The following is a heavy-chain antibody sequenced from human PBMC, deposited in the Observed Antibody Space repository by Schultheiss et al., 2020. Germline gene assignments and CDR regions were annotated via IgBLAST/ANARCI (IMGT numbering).Heavy chain of an antibody. CDR3: ARDLGAYYYYGMDV. CDR2: ISGSGGST. J-gene: IGHJ6*02. Sequence: GGSLRLSCAASGFTLSSYAMSWVRLAPGKGLEWVSAISGSGGSTYYADSVKGRFTISRDNAKNSLYLQMNSLRAEDTAVYYCARDLGAYYYYGMDVWGQGTTVTVSS. V-gene: IGHV3-23*01. CDR1: GFTLSSYA. D-gene: IGHD1-26*01.